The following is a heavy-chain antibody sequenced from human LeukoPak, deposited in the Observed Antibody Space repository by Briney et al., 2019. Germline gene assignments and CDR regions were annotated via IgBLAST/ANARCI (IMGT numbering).Heavy chain of an antibody. CDR3: ARGSSGWPYYFDY. CDR1: GFTFSSYW. CDR2: IKQDGSEK. D-gene: IGHD6-19*01. V-gene: IGHV3-7*01. J-gene: IGHJ4*02. Sequence: GGSLRLSCAASGFTFSSYWMSWVRQAPGKGLEWVANIKQDGSEKYYVDSVKGRFTTSRDNAKNSLYLQMNSLRAEDTAVYYCARGSSGWPYYFDYWGQGTLVTVSS.